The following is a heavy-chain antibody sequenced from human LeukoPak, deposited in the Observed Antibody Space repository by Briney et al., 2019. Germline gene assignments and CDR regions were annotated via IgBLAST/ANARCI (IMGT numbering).Heavy chain of an antibody. CDR2: INHSGST. J-gene: IGHJ4*02. CDR3: ARHFAGSTGTTTRDY. Sequence: PSETLSLTCAVYGGSFSGYYWSWIRQPPGKGLEWIGEINHSGSTNYNPSLKSRVTISVDTSKNHFSLKLSSVTAADTAVYYCARHFAGSTGTTTRDYWGQGTLVTVSS. CDR1: GGSFSGYY. D-gene: IGHD1-1*01. V-gene: IGHV4-34*01.